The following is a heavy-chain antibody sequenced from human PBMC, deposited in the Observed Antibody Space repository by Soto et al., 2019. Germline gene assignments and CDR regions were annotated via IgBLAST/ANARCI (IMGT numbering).Heavy chain of an antibody. V-gene: IGHV3-21*01. CDR3: AREYTAWPLAYGLDV. D-gene: IGHD2-2*02. CDR2: ISSRSDI. Sequence: AGGSLRLSCVGSGFTFSTYSINWVRQAPGKGLEWVSSISSRSDIYYADSVKGRFTISRDNAKNSVSLQMNSLRAEDTAVYYCAREYTAWPLAYGLDVWGQGTTVTVSS. CDR1: GFTFSTYS. J-gene: IGHJ6*02.